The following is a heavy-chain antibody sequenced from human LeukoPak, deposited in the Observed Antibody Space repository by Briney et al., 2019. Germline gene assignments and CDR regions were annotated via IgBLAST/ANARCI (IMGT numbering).Heavy chain of an antibody. D-gene: IGHD2-15*01. CDR1: GFTFSSYA. V-gene: IGHV3-30*14. CDR2: ISYDGSNK. Sequence: PGGSLRLSCAASGFTFSSYAMHWVRQAPGKGLEWVAVISYDGSNKYYADSVKGRFTISRDNSKNTLYLQMGSLRAEDMAVYYCARAPWNVVVVAATLDYWGQGTLVTVSS. CDR3: ARAPWNVVVVAATLDY. J-gene: IGHJ4*02.